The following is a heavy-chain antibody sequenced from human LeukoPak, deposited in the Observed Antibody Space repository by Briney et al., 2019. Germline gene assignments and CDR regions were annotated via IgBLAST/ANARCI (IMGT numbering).Heavy chain of an antibody. D-gene: IGHD3-22*01. J-gene: IGHJ4*02. V-gene: IGHV4-30-2*01. CDR3: ATGPDYYDSSSYYSHY. CDR2: IYLSGST. CDR1: GGSISSGGYS. Sequence: ASETLSLTCAVSGGSISSGGYSWSWIRQPPGKGLEWIGYIYLSGSTYYNPSLKSRVTISVDRSKNQFSLKLSSVTPADTAVYYCATGPDYYDSSSYYSHYWGRGTLVTVSS.